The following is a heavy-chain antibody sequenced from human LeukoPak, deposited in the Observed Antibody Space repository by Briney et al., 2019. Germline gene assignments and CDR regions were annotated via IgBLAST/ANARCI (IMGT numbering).Heavy chain of an antibody. CDR1: GGSFSGYY. CDR3: ARGKQGQQLVRNNWFDP. V-gene: IGHV4-34*01. CDR2: SNHSGST. D-gene: IGHD6-13*01. J-gene: IGHJ5*02. Sequence: SETLSLACAVYGGSFSGYYWSWIRQPPGKGLEWLGESNHSGSTNYNPSLKSRVTISVDTSKNQFSLKLSSVTAADTAVYYCARGKQGQQLVRNNWFDPWGQGTLVTVSS.